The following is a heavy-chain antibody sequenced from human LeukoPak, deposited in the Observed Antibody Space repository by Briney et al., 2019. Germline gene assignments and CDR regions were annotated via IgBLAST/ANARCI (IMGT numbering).Heavy chain of an antibody. J-gene: IGHJ4*02. CDR1: GGSFSGYY. CDR2: INHSGST. D-gene: IGHD6-13*01. V-gene: IGHV4-34*01. CDR3: ARGRSSSWFDY. Sequence: SETLSLTCAVYGGSFSGYYWSWIRQPPGKGLEWIGEINHSGSTNYNPSLKSRVTISVDTSRNQFSLKLSSVTAADTAVYYCARGRSSSWFDYWGQGTLVTVSS.